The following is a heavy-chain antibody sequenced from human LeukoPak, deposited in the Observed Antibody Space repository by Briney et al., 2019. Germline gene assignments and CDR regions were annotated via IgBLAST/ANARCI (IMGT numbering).Heavy chain of an antibody. Sequence: PGGSLRLSCAASGFTFSSYDMHWVRLAPGKGLEWVANIKHDGSDKYYVDSVKGRFTISRDNAKNSLYLQMNSLRAEDTAVYYCAKDDRWLQFCCWGQGTLVTVSS. CDR1: GFTFSSYD. CDR2: IKHDGSDK. J-gene: IGHJ4*02. V-gene: IGHV3-7*03. CDR3: AKDDRWLQFCC. D-gene: IGHD5-24*01.